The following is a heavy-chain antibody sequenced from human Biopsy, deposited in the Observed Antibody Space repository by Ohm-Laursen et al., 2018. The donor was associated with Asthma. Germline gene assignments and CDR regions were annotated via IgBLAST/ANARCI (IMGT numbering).Heavy chain of an antibody. V-gene: IGHV3-30-3*01. Sequence: SLRLSCAASRFTYEMHWVRQAPGKGLEWVAVISYDGSSIYYADSVKGRFTISRDDSKNTLSLQMNSLTAEDTAVYYCAREGVAGTHIEDWGQGTLVTVSS. CDR1: RFTYE. CDR2: ISYDGSSI. D-gene: IGHD6-19*01. J-gene: IGHJ4*02. CDR3: AREGVAGTHIED.